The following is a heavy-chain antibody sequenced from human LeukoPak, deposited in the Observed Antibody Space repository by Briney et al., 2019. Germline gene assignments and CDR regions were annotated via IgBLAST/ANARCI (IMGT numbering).Heavy chain of an antibody. CDR2: ISSSISTI. CDR3: ARDSGYSYGSLGVDY. Sequence: ISSSISTIYYADSVKGRFTISRDNAKISLYLQMNSLRAEDTAVYYCARDSGYSYGSLGVDYWGQGTLVTVSS. J-gene: IGHJ4*02. D-gene: IGHD5-18*01. V-gene: IGHV3-48*04.